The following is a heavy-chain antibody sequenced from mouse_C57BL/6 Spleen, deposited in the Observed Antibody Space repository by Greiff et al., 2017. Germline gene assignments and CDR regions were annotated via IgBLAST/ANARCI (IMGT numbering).Heavy chain of an antibody. D-gene: IGHD1-1*01. Sequence: VQLVESGAELVRPGTSVKVSCKASGYAFTNYLIEWVKQRPGQGLEWIGVINPGSGGTNYNEKFKGKETLTADKSSSTAYMQLSSLTSEDSAVYFCARGGEGVYYGSSYLDYWGQGTTLTVSS. V-gene: IGHV1-54*01. CDR3: ARGGEGVYYGSSYLDY. CDR1: GYAFTNYL. CDR2: INPGSGGT. J-gene: IGHJ2*01.